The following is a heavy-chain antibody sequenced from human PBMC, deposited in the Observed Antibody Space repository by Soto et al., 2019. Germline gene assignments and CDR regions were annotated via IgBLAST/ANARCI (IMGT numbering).Heavy chain of an antibody. CDR1: GFTFSIYA. Sequence: GGSLRLSCSASGFTFSIYAMHWVRQAPGKGLEYVSSISINGGSTHYADSVKGGFTISRDNSKNTLYLQMNSLRAEDTAVYYCARGRGHYDILTGYSGPGMDVWGQGTTVTVSS. D-gene: IGHD3-9*01. CDR2: ISINGGST. CDR3: ARGRGHYDILTGYSGPGMDV. V-gene: IGHV3-64*04. J-gene: IGHJ6*02.